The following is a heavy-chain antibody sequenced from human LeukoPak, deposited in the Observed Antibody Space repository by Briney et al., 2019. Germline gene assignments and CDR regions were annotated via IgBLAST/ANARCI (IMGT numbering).Heavy chain of an antibody. Sequence: GGSLRLSCAASGFSFSNAWMSWVRQAPGKGLEWVGRIKSKTDGGTTDYAAPVKGRFTISRDDSRNTLYLQMNSLRAEDTAVYYCAKDLHLSGWFFYWGQGTLVTVSS. CDR1: GFSFSNAW. J-gene: IGHJ4*02. D-gene: IGHD6-19*01. V-gene: IGHV3-15*01. CDR3: AKDLHLSGWFFY. CDR2: IKSKTDGGTT.